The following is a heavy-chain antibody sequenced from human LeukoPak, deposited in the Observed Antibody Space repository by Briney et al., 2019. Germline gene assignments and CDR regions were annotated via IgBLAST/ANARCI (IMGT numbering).Heavy chain of an antibody. J-gene: IGHJ4*02. CDR2: ISDGGDTT. Sequence: GGSLRLSCGASGFTFSNNGMTWVRQAPGKGMEWVTGISDGGDTTYDAGSVKGRFTVSRDNSKNILYLQMNSLRAEDTAIYYCAKTQGFFDHWGQGSLVTVSS. CDR3: AKTQGFFDH. V-gene: IGHV3-23*01. CDR1: GFTFSNNG.